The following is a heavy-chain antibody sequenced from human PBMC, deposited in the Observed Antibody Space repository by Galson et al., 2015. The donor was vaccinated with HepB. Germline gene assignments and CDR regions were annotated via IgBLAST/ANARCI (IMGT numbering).Heavy chain of an antibody. Sequence: SLRLSCAASGFTFSDYYMSWIRQAPGKGLEWVSYISSSGSTIYYADSVKGRFTISRDNAKNSLYLQMNSLRAEDTAVYYCARDYYDSSGRKTTRKDNWFDPWGQGTLVTVSS. J-gene: IGHJ5*02. CDR2: ISSSGSTI. CDR1: GFTFSDYY. CDR3: ARDYYDSSGRKTTRKDNWFDP. V-gene: IGHV3-11*01. D-gene: IGHD3-22*01.